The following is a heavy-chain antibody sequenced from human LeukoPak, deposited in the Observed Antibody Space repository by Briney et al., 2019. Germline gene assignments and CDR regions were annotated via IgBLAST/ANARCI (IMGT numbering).Heavy chain of an antibody. CDR2: VSGGSSNT. J-gene: IGHJ4*02. V-gene: IGHV3-23*01. CDR3: AKDRPDDYGDLPDY. CDR1: GFTFSDYA. Sequence: HPGGSLRLSCSASGFTFSDYAMGWVRQAPGKGLEWVSAVSGGSSNTYYADSVKGRFTISRDNSKNTLYLQMNSLRAEDTAVYYCAKDRPDDYGDLPDYWGQGTLVTVSS. D-gene: IGHD4-17*01.